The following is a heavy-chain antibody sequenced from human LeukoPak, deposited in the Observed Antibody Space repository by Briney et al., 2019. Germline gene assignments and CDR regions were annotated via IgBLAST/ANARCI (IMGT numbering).Heavy chain of an antibody. V-gene: IGHV3-66*01. CDR3: AGGPSYGPFDY. CDR1: GLTISNNF. D-gene: IGHD3-10*01. CDR2: IYSGGST. Sequence: GGSLRLSCAASGLTISNNFMGWVRQAPGKGLEWVSLIYSGGSTYSADSVKGRFTISRDNSKNTLHLQMNSLRVEDTAVYYCAGGPSYGPFDYWGQGTLVTVSS. J-gene: IGHJ4*02.